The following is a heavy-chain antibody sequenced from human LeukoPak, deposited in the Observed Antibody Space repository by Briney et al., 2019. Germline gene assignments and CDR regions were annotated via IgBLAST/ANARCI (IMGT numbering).Heavy chain of an antibody. CDR2: ISSSSRFI. CDR3: TRLNELWFGELFNSYYFDY. CDR1: GFTFNSYS. V-gene: IGHV3-21*01. J-gene: IGHJ4*02. Sequence: GGSLRLSCAASGFTFNSYSMNWFRQAPGKGLEWVSSISSSSRFIYYADSVKGRFTISRDNAKNSLYLQMNSLRAEDTAVYYCTRLNELWFGELFNSYYFDYWGQGTLVTVSS. D-gene: IGHD3-10*01.